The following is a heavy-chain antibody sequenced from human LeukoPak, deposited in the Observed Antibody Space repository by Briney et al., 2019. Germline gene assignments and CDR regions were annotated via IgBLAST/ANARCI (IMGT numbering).Heavy chain of an antibody. Sequence: ASVKVSCKASGGTFSSYAISWVRQAPGQGLEWMGGIIPIFGTANYAQKFQGRVTITADESTSTAYMELSSLRSEDTAVYYCARKNWNYVEGWFDPWGQGTLVTVSS. CDR2: IIPIFGTA. CDR3: ARKNWNYVEGWFDP. D-gene: IGHD1-7*01. CDR1: GGTFSSYA. J-gene: IGHJ5*02. V-gene: IGHV1-69*13.